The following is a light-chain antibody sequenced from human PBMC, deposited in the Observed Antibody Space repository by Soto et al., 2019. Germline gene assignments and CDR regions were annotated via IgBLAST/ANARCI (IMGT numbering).Light chain of an antibody. CDR1: QSVSIY. CDR2: DSS. J-gene: IGKJ4*01. Sequence: EIVLTQSPATLSLSPGERATLSSRTSQSVSIYLAWYQQKPGQAPRLLIYDSSNRATGIPARFSGSGSGTDFSLIISSLEPEDFAVYYCQQRSNWPLTFGGGTKVDIK. V-gene: IGKV3-11*01. CDR3: QQRSNWPLT.